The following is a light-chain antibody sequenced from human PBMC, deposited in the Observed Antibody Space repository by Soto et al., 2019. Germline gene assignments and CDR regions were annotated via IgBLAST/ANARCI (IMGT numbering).Light chain of an antibody. Sequence: DIQMTQSPSSLSASVGDGVTITCRASQSISTYLNWYHQKPGKAPQLLIYAASSLQTGVPSRFSGSGSGTDFTLPISSLQPEDFATYYCQQSYSTPRTFGQGTKVEIK. V-gene: IGKV1-39*01. J-gene: IGKJ1*01. CDR2: AAS. CDR3: QQSYSTPRT. CDR1: QSISTY.